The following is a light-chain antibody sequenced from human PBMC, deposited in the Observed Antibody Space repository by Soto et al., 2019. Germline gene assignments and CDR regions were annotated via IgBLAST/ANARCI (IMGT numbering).Light chain of an antibody. CDR1: QSVRSSY. CDR2: GVS. J-gene: IGKJ1*01. CDR3: QQYGTSPRT. V-gene: IGKV3-20*01. Sequence: EIVLTQSPGTLSLSPGERATLSCRASQSVRSSYLAWYQLKLGQAPRLLIYGVSNRAPGIPDRFSGSGSGTDFTLTISRLESEDFAVYYCQQYGTSPRTFGQGTKVEIK.